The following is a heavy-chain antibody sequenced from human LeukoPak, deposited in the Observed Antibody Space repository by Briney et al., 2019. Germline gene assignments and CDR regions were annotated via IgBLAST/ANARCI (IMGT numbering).Heavy chain of an antibody. D-gene: IGHD3-10*01. CDR3: ARGYGSGSYYGY. V-gene: IGHV4-34*01. J-gene: IGHJ4*02. CDR1: GGSFSGYY. CDR2: INRGGST. Sequence: SETLSLTCAVYGGSFSGYYWSWIRQPPGKGLEWIGEINRGGSTNYNPSLKSRVTISVDTSKNQFSLKLSSVTAADTAVYYCARGYGSGSYYGYWGQGTLVTVSS.